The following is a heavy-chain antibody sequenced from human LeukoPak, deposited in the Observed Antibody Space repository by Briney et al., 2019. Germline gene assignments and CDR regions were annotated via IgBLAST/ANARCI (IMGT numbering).Heavy chain of an antibody. D-gene: IGHD6-13*01. J-gene: IGHJ4*02. CDR1: GFTFSSYA. CDR2: ISYDGSNK. CDR3: AREAYSSSFNY. V-gene: IGHV3-30-3*01. Sequence: GGSLRLSCAASGFTFSSYAMHWVRQAPGKGLEWVAVISYDGSNKYYADSVKGRFTISRDNSKNTLYLQMNSLRAEDTAVYYCAREAYSSSFNYWGQGTLVTVSS.